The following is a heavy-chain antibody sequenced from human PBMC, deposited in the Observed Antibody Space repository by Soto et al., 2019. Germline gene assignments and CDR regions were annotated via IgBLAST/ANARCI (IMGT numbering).Heavy chain of an antibody. CDR3: ARDGFLARGTFYFDY. Sequence: SETLSLTCTVSGGSISSGDYYWSWIRQPPGKGLEWIGYIYYSGSTYYNPSLKSRVTISVDTSKNQFSLKLSSVTAADTAVYYCARDGFLARGTFYFDYWGQGTLVTVSS. CDR1: GGSISSGDYY. D-gene: IGHD1-7*01. V-gene: IGHV4-30-4*01. J-gene: IGHJ4*02. CDR2: IYYSGST.